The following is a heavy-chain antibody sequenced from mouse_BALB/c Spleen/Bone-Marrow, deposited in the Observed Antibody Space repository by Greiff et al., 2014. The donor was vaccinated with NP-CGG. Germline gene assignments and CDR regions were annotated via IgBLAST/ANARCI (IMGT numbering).Heavy chain of an antibody. D-gene: IGHD2-13*01. CDR2: INPGSGGT. CDR3: ARRDYSFAY. J-gene: IGHJ3*01. CDR1: GYAFTNYL. Sequence: QVQLKQSGAELVRPGTSVKVSCKASGYAFTNYLIEWVKQRPGQGLEWIGVINPGSGGTNYNEKFKGKATLTADKSSSTAYMQXXXLTXDDSAVYFCARRDYSFAYWGQGTLVTVSA. V-gene: IGHV1-54*01.